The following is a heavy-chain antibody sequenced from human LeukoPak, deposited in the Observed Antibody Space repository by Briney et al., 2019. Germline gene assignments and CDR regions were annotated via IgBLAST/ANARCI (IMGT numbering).Heavy chain of an antibody. CDR1: GGSISRYY. Sequence: SVTLSLTCTVSGGSISRYYGSWIRQPPGKGLEWIGYIYYSGSTNYNPSLKSRVTISVDTSKNQFSLKLSSVTAADTAVYHCASGWGLVRPFDYWGQGTLVTVSS. CDR3: ASGWGLVRPFDY. D-gene: IGHD6-19*01. CDR2: IYYSGST. V-gene: IGHV4-59*01. J-gene: IGHJ4*02.